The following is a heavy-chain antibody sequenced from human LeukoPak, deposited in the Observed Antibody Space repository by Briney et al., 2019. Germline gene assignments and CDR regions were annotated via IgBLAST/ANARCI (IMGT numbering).Heavy chain of an antibody. J-gene: IGHJ4*02. CDR3: ARDQSDVEYWIGLDY. CDR2: ITTSSRTN. V-gene: IGHV3-48*01. Sequence: GESLRLSCAVSGFTFNSYSMNWVRPPPPGGREWIYYITTSSRTNFYEDSVKGRFTISRDNAKNSLYLQMNSLRPEDTAVYYCARDQSDVEYWIGLDYWGQGALVTISS. CDR1: GFTFNSYS. D-gene: IGHD3-3*01.